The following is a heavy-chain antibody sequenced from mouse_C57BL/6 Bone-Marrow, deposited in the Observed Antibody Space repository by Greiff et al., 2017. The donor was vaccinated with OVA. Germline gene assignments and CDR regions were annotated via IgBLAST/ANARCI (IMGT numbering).Heavy chain of an antibody. CDR1: GFTFSSYG. CDR2: ISSSGSYT. D-gene: IGHD2-1*01. Sequence: EVHLVESGGDLVKPGGSLKLSCAASGFTFSSYGMSWVRQTTDKRLEWVANISSSGSYTYYTDSVKGRVTISRDNAKNTLYLQMSSLKSEDTAMYYCAGGNSEGWYFDVWGTGTTVTVSS. CDR3: AGGNSEGWYFDV. V-gene: IGHV5-6*01. J-gene: IGHJ1*03.